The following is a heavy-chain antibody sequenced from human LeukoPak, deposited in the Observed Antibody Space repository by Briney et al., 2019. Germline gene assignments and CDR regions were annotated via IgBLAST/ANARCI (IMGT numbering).Heavy chain of an antibody. Sequence: GRSLRLSCAASSFIFTNYWMDWVRQAPGKGLEWVASIKQDGSGKYYLDSVKGRFTISRDNAKNSLYLQVNSLRTEDTAMYYCARRDSFSSPDDAFDIWGQGTTVTVSS. D-gene: IGHD6-6*01. J-gene: IGHJ3*02. CDR2: IKQDGSGK. CDR3: ARRDSFSSPDDAFDI. V-gene: IGHV3-7*05. CDR1: SFIFTNYW.